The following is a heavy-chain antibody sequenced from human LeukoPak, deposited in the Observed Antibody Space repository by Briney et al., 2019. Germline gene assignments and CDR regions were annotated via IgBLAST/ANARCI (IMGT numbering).Heavy chain of an antibody. J-gene: IGHJ6*03. V-gene: IGHV4-39*01. CDR1: SFSSSP. CDR2: ISYSGST. D-gene: IGHD1-26*01. CDR3: ASKQWVYYYMDV. Sequence: SFSSSPMSWVRQPPGKGLEWIGSISYSGSTYYNPSLKSRVTIFVDTSKNQFSLKLSSATAADTAVYYCASKQWVYYYMDVWGKGTTVTVSS.